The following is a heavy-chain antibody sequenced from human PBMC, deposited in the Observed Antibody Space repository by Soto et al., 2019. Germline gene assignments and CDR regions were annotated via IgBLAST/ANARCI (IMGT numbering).Heavy chain of an antibody. CDR1: GFTFSSYW. J-gene: IGHJ1*01. V-gene: IGHV3-74*01. CDR3: ARLPNKSPQN. CDR2: ISTDASST. Sequence: EVQLVESGGGLVQPGGSLRLSCAASGFTFSSYWMHWVRQAPGKGRVWVSSISTDASSTSYADPVKGRVTISRDNAKNTLYLQMNSVRAEDTAVYYCARLPNKSPQNWGQGTRVIVSP.